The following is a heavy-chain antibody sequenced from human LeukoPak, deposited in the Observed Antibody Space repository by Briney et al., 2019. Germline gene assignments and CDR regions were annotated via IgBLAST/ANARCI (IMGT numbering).Heavy chain of an antibody. CDR1: GYTLTELS. V-gene: IGHV1-24*01. D-gene: IGHD1-26*01. J-gene: IGHJ4*02. CDR2: FDPEDGET. Sequence: GASVKVSCKVSGYTLTELSMHWVRQAPGEGLEWMGGFDPEDGETVYAQKFQGRVTMTEDTSTDTAFMELSSLRSEDTAVYYCATSRTSIVGATIPYCFDYWGQGTLVTVSS. CDR3: ATSRTSIVGATIPYCFDY.